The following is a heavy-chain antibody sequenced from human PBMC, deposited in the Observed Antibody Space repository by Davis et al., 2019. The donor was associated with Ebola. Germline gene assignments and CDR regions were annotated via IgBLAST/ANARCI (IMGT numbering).Heavy chain of an antibody. J-gene: IGHJ4*02. CDR1: GYTFTSYG. D-gene: IGHD6-19*01. CDR2: ISAYNGNT. CDR3: ARERGMIAVAGTSDY. V-gene: IGHV1-18*01. Sequence: ASVKVSCKASGYTFTSYGISWVRQAPGQGLEWMGWISAYNGNTNYAQKLQGRVTMTTDTSTSTAYMELRSLRSDDTAVYYCARERGMIAVAGTSDYWGQGTLVTVSS.